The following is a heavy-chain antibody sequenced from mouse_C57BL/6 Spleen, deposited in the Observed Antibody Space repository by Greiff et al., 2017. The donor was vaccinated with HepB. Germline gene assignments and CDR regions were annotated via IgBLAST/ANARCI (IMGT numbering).Heavy chain of an antibody. V-gene: IGHV5-9*01. J-gene: IGHJ1*03. Sequence: EVKLVESGGGLVKPGGSLKLSCAASGFTFSSYTMSWVRQTPEKRLEWVATISGGGGNTYYPDSVKGRFTISRDNAKNTRYLQMSSLRSEDTALYYCARYGPGYFDVWGTGTTVTVSS. CDR2: ISGGGGNT. D-gene: IGHD1-2*01. CDR1: GFTFSSYT. CDR3: ARYGPGYFDV.